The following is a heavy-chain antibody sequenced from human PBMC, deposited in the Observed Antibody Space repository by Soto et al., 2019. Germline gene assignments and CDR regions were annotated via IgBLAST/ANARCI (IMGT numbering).Heavy chain of an antibody. D-gene: IGHD6-6*01. Sequence: SETLSLTCAVYGGSFSSYYWSWVRQPPGKGLEWIGEINHSGSTNYNPSLKSRVTISVDTSKSQFSLKLSSVTAADTAVYYCARTSRFDPWGQGTLVTVPS. CDR2: INHSGST. CDR3: ARTSRFDP. V-gene: IGHV4-34*01. CDR1: GGSFSSYY. J-gene: IGHJ5*02.